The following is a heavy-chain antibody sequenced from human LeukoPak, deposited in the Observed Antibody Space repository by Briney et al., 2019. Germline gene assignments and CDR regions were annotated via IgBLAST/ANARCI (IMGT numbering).Heavy chain of an antibody. Sequence: ASVKVSCKASGYTFTSYDINWVRQATGQGLEWMGWMNPNSGNTGYAQKFQGRVTMTRNTSTSTAYMELSSLRSEDTAVYYCASSEVGATNFDYWGQGTLVTVSS. CDR2: MNPNSGNT. V-gene: IGHV1-8*01. CDR3: ASSEVGATNFDY. CDR1: GYTFTSYD. J-gene: IGHJ4*02. D-gene: IGHD1-26*01.